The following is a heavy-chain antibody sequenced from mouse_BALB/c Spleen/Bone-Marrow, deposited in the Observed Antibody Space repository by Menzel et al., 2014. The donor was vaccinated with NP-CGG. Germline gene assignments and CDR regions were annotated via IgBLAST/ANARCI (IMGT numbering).Heavy chain of an antibody. Sequence: VQLQQSGPELVRPGVSVKLSCKGSGYTFTAYATHWVKQSHAKSLEWIGLISTYSGNTHYNQNFKGKATMTVDKSSSTAYMELGRLTSEDSAIYYCARNFYGSSYFDYWGQGTTLTVSS. CDR3: ARNFYGSSYFDY. D-gene: IGHD1-1*01. V-gene: IGHV1-67*01. CDR2: ISTYSGNT. J-gene: IGHJ2*01. CDR1: GYTFTAYA.